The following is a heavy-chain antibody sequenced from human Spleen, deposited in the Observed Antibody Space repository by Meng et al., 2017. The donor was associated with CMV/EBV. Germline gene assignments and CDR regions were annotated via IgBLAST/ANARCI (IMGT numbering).Heavy chain of an antibody. CDR3: ARRGTVWE. J-gene: IGHJ4*02. CDR1: GFIFSSYN. V-gene: IGHV3-21*01. Sequence: GGSLRLSCAGSGFIFSSYNMNWVRQAPGKGLEWVSSITSSSDYINYADSVKGRFTISRDNAKSSLYLQMNNLRVEDTAMYYCARRGTVWEWGQGTLVTVSS. D-gene: IGHD3-16*01. CDR2: ITSSSDYI.